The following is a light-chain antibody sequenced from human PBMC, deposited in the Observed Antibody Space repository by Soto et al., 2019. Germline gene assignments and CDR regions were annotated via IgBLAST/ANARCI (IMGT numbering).Light chain of an antibody. CDR1: SSDVGGYNY. CDR2: DVS. V-gene: IGLV2-14*01. CDR3: SSYTSSSTTV. J-gene: IGLJ1*01. Sequence: QSVLTQPSSVSGSPGQSITISCTGTSSDVGGYNYVSWYQQHPGKAPKLMIYDVSNRPSGVSNRFSGPKSGNTASLTISGLQAEDEAGYYCSSYTSSSTTVFGTGTKVTVL.